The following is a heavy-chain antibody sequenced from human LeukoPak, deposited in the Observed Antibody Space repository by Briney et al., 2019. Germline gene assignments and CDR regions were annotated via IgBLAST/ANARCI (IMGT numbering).Heavy chain of an antibody. CDR2: ISSSSSYI. Sequence: GGSLRLSCTTSGFTFSSYSMNWVRQAPEKGLEWVSFISSSSSYIYYADSVKGRFTISRDNAKNSLYLQMGSLRAEDAAVYYCARGVGSAYYYYFDYWGQGTLVTVSS. J-gene: IGHJ4*02. CDR1: GFTFSSYS. CDR3: ARGVGSAYYYYFDY. D-gene: IGHD3-22*01. V-gene: IGHV3-21*01.